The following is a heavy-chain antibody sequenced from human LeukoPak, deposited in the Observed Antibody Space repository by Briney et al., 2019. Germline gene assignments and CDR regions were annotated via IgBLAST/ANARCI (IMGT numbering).Heavy chain of an antibody. CDR2: ISNVGSTI. D-gene: IGHD3/OR15-3a*01. J-gene: IGHJ3*02. V-gene: IGHV3-48*03. Sequence: GGSLRLSCAASGFTVSSYELNWVRQAPGKGLEWVSYISNVGSTIFYADSVKGRFTISRDNAKNSLYLQMNSLRAEDTAVYYCARDWTKGLDDAFDIWGQGTKVTVSS. CDR1: GFTVSSYE. CDR3: ARDWTKGLDDAFDI.